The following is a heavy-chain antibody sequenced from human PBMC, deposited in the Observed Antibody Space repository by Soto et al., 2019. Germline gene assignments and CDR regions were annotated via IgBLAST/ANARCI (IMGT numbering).Heavy chain of an antibody. CDR3: ARQIYDSDTGPNFQYYFDS. Sequence: GESLKISCKGSGYSFAGYWITWVRQKPGKGLEWMGRIDPSDSQTYYSPSFRGHVTISVTKSITTVFLQLSSLRASDTAMYYCARQIYDSDTGPNFQYYFDSWGQGTPVTVSS. V-gene: IGHV5-10-1*01. D-gene: IGHD3-22*01. CDR2: IDPSDSQT. CDR1: GYSFAGYW. J-gene: IGHJ4*02.